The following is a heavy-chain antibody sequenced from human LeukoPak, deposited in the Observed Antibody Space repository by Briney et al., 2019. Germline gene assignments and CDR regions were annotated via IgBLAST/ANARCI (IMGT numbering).Heavy chain of an antibody. Sequence: GGSLRLSWAASGPTFSSYAVSWVRQAPGKGLEWVSAISGSGDNTYYADSVKGRFTISRDNSKNTLYLQMNSLRAEDTAVYYCAKGGSRSSRAIDYWGQGTLVTVSS. J-gene: IGHJ4*02. D-gene: IGHD6-13*01. CDR1: GPTFSSYA. CDR3: AKGGSRSSRAIDY. V-gene: IGHV3-23*01. CDR2: ISGSGDNT.